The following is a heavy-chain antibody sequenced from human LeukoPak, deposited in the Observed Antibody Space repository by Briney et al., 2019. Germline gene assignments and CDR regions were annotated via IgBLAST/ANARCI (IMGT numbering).Heavy chain of an antibody. CDR1: GFNFGDYA. V-gene: IGHV3-9*01. Sequence: GRSLRHSCAPSGFNFGDYAMHWLRQALGKVLAYLSDVSWCSGSIGYADSVKGRFTISRDNAKNSLYLPMNSLRAEDTAVYYCATPRRRDSSSSERVDWFDPWGQGTLVTVSS. CDR2: VSWCSGSI. CDR3: ATPRRRDSSSSERVDWFDP. J-gene: IGHJ5*02. D-gene: IGHD6-6*01.